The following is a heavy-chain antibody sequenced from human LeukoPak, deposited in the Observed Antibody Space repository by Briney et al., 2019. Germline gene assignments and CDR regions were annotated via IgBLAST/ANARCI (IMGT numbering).Heavy chain of an antibody. CDR2: IRSKTYGGTT. V-gene: IGHV3-49*03. CDR1: GFTFGDYT. J-gene: IGHJ4*02. Sequence: GGSLRLSCTTSGFTFGDYTMSWFRQAPGKGLEWVGFIRSKTYGGTTENAASVRGRFTISRDDSKRIAYLQMNSLKTEGTAVYYCTREYSGSYGGFDYWGQGTLVTVSS. D-gene: IGHD1-26*01. CDR3: TREYSGSYGGFDY.